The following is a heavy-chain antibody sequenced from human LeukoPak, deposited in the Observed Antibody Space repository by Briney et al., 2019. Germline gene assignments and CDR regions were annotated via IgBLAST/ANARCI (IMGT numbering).Heavy chain of an antibody. Sequence: PSETLSLTCAVYGGSFSGYYWSWIRQPPGKGLEWIGEINHSGSTNYNPSLKSRVTISVDTSKNQFSLKLSSVTAADTAVYYCARDRTGYYNSFDYWGQGTLVTVYS. D-gene: IGHD3-22*01. CDR3: ARDRTGYYNSFDY. CDR1: GGSFSGYY. V-gene: IGHV4-34*01. CDR2: INHSGST. J-gene: IGHJ4*02.